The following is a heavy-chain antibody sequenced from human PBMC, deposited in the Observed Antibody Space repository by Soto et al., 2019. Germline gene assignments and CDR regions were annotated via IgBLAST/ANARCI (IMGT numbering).Heavy chain of an antibody. V-gene: IGHV6-1*01. CDR3: ARASVTIFGVVTDYGMDV. D-gene: IGHD3-3*01. CDR1: GDSVSSNSAA. CDR2: TYYRSKWYN. J-gene: IGHJ6*02. Sequence: SQTLSLTCAISGDSVSSNSAAWNWIRQSPSRGLEWLGRTYYRSKWYNDYAVSVKSRITINPDTSKNQFSLQLNSVTPEDTAVYYCARASVTIFGVVTDYGMDVWGQGTKVTVSS.